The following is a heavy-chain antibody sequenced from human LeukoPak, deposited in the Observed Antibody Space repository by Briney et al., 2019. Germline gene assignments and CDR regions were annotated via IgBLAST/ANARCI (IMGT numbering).Heavy chain of an antibody. CDR1: GGSISSGDYY. D-gene: IGHD3-16*01. CDR3: ARVSVRRRFLDY. J-gene: IGHJ4*02. Sequence: PSETLSLTCTVSGGSISSGDYYWSWIRQPPGKGLEWIGYIYYSGTTYYNPSLESRVTISVDTSENQFSLKLSSATAADTAVYYCARVSVRRRFLDYWGQGTLVTVSS. CDR2: IYYSGTT. V-gene: IGHV4-30-4*08.